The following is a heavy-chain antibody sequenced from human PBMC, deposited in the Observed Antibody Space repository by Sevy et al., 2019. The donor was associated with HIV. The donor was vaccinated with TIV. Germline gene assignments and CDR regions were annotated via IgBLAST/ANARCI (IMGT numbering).Heavy chain of an antibody. Sequence: ASVKVSCKASGYTFSSYYMHWVRQAPGQGLEWMGIINPSGGSTSYAQKFQGRVTMTRDTSTSTVYMELSSLRSEDTAIYYCARDLTIFGVIPDYWGQGTLVTVS. J-gene: IGHJ4*02. CDR1: GYTFSSYY. D-gene: IGHD3-3*01. V-gene: IGHV1-46*01. CDR3: ARDLTIFGVIPDY. CDR2: INPSGGST.